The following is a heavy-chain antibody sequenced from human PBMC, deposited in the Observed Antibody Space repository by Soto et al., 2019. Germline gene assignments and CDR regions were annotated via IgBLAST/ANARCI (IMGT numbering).Heavy chain of an antibody. D-gene: IGHD1-7*01. CDR3: AKAKLASEYYYYYYGMDV. V-gene: IGHV3-30*18. J-gene: IGHJ6*02. CDR2: ISYDGSNK. Sequence: QVQLVESGGGVVQPGRSLRLSCAASGFTFSSYGMHWVRQAPGKGLEWVAVISYDGSNKYYADSVKGRFTISRDNSKNTXSLQMNSLRAEDTAVYYCAKAKLASEYYYYYYGMDVWGQGTTVTVSS. CDR1: GFTFSSYG.